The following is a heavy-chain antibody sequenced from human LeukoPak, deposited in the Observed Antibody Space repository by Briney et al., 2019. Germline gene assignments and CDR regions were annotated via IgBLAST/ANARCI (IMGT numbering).Heavy chain of an antibody. CDR2: ISGSGGST. CDR3: AKDRGTTPVGRLHYMDV. Sequence: GGTLRLSCAASGFTFSSYGMSWVRQAPGKGLEWVSAISGSGGSTYYADSVKGRFTISRDNSKNTLYLQMNSLRAEDTAVYYCAKDRGTTPVGRLHYMDVWGKGTTVTISS. D-gene: IGHD3-10*01. J-gene: IGHJ6*03. V-gene: IGHV3-23*01. CDR1: GFTFSSYG.